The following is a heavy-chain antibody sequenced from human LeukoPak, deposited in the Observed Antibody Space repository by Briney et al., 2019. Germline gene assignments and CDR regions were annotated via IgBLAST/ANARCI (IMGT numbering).Heavy chain of an antibody. CDR1: GFTFSSYN. V-gene: IGHV3-21*04. Sequence: GGSLRLSCAASGFTFSSYNMNWVRRAPGKGLEWVSSVSSSSSYIFYADSVKGRFTISRDNAKNSLYLQMNSLRAEDTAVYYCARARPKNMVRGLIMRRESRYYFDYWGQGTLVTVSS. D-gene: IGHD3-10*01. J-gene: IGHJ4*02. CDR2: VSSSSSYI. CDR3: ARARPKNMVRGLIMRRESRYYFDY.